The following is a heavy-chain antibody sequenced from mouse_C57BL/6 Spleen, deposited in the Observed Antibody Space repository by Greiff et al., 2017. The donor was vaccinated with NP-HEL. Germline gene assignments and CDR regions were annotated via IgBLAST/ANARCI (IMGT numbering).Heavy chain of an antibody. D-gene: IGHD3-3*01. Sequence: EVQLQQSVAELVKPGASVKLSCTASGFNFNNTWMHWVKQRPEQGLEWIGKIVPASGNTKYDQKFQGKATITADTSSNTAYLQLSSLTTEDTAIYYCARRDCGDCEFDDWGQGTLVTVSA. V-gene: IGHV14-3*01. CDR2: IVPASGNT. CDR1: GFNFNNTW. CDR3: ARRDCGDCEFDD. J-gene: IGHJ3*01.